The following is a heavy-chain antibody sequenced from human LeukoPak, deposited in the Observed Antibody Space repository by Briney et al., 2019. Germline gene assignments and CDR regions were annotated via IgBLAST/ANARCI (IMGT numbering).Heavy chain of an antibody. D-gene: IGHD1-14*01. V-gene: IGHV3-30*03. Sequence: PGGSLRLSCAASGFTFSSYAMSWVRQAPGKGLEWVTLISYDGGNKYYGDSVKGRFTISRDNSKNTLYLQMTSLRVEDTAVYYCATNSRRPHQYYMDVWGKGTTVTVSS. J-gene: IGHJ6*03. CDR1: GFTFSSYA. CDR3: ATNSRRPHQYYMDV. CDR2: ISYDGGNK.